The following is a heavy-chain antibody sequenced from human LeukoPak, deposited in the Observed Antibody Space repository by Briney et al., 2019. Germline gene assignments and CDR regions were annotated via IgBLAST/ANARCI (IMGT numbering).Heavy chain of an antibody. CDR2: ISSSSSYI. J-gene: IGHJ4*02. CDR1: GFTFSSYS. V-gene: IGHV3-21*01. CDR3: ATDFAEAFDY. Sequence: GGSLRLSCAASGFTFSSYSMNWVRQAPGKGLEWVSSISSSSSYIYYADSVKGRFTISRDNFKNTLYLQMSSLRTEDTAVYYCATDFAEAFDYWGQGTLVTVSS.